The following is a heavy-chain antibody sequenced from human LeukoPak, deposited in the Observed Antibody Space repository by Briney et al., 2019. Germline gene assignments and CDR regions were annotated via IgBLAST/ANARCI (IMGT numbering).Heavy chain of an antibody. Sequence: ASVKVSCKASGYTFTGYYMHWVRQAPGQGLEWMGRINPNSGGTNYAQKFQGRVTMTRDTSISTAYMELSRLRSEDTAVYYCARDYLGYCSGGSCYHYYYYYMDVWGKGTTVTVSS. D-gene: IGHD2-15*01. CDR1: GYTFTGYY. V-gene: IGHV1-2*06. CDR3: ARDYLGYCSGGSCYHYYYYYMDV. J-gene: IGHJ6*03. CDR2: INPNSGGT.